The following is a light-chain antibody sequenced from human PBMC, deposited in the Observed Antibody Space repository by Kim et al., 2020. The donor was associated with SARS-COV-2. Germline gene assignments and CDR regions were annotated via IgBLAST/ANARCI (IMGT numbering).Light chain of an antibody. Sequence: DIQMTQSPSSLFASVGDRVTITCQASQDISNYLNWYQQKPGKAPKLLIYDASNLETGVPSRFSGSGSGTDFTFTISSLQPEDIATYYCQQYDNPYTFGQGTKLEI. CDR3: QQYDNPYT. CDR2: DAS. J-gene: IGKJ2*01. V-gene: IGKV1-33*01. CDR1: QDISNY.